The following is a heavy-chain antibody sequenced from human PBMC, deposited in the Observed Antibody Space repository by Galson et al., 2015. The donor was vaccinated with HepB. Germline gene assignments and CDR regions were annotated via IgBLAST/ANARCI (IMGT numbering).Heavy chain of an antibody. CDR3: ARGGSSWYGFLLDY. CDR2: TYYRSKWYN. Sequence: CAIPGDSVSSNSAAWNWIRQSPSRGLEWLGRTYYRSKWYNDYAVSVKSRITINPDTSKNQFSLQLNSVTPEDTAVYYCARGGSSWYGFLLDYWGQGTLVTVSS. D-gene: IGHD6-13*01. V-gene: IGHV6-1*01. J-gene: IGHJ4*02. CDR1: GDSVSSNSAA.